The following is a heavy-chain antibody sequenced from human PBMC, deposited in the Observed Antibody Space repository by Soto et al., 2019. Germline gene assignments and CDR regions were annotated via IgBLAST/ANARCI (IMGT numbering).Heavy chain of an antibody. D-gene: IGHD2-2*01. J-gene: IGHJ5*02. Sequence: QVQLVESGGGVVQPGRSLRLSCAASGFTFSSYAMHWVRQAPGKGLEWVAVISYDGSNKYYADSGKGRFTISRDNSKNTMYLQMNSLRAEDTAVYYCARERRDCISTSCSNWFDPWGQGTLVTVSS. V-gene: IGHV3-30-3*01. CDR3: ARERRDCISTSCSNWFDP. CDR1: GFTFSSYA. CDR2: ISYDGSNK.